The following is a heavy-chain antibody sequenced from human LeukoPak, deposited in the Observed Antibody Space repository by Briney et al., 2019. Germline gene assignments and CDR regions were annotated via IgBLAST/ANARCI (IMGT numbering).Heavy chain of an antibody. CDR1: GFTFSDYY. CDR3: AKACGGDCYSNAFDI. CDR2: ISSSGSTI. Sequence: GGSLRLSCAASGFTFSDYYMSWIRQAPGKGLEWVSYISSSGSTIYYADSVKGRFTISRDNSKNTLYLQMNSLRAEDTAVYYCAKACGGDCYSNAFDIWGQGTMVTVSS. D-gene: IGHD2-21*02. J-gene: IGHJ3*02. V-gene: IGHV3-11*01.